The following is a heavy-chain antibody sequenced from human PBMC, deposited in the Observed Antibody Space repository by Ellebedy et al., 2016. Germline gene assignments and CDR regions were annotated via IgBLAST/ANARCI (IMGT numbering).Heavy chain of an antibody. D-gene: IGHD6-19*01. V-gene: IGHV3-21*04. J-gene: IGHJ6*02. CDR2: ISSSSSHL. CDR1: GFIFSSYS. Sequence: GGSLRLSXAASGFIFSSYSMNWVRQAPGKGLEWVSSISSSSSHLYHADSVKGRFTISRDNAKNSLYLQMNSLRVDDTAVYYCAKNLGYSSAGMDVWGQGTTVTVSS. CDR3: AKNLGYSSAGMDV.